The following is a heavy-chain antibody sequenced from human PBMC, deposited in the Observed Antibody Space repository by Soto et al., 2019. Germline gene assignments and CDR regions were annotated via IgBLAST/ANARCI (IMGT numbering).Heavy chain of an antibody. D-gene: IGHD2-2*01. CDR1: GYTFTSYG. CDR3: ARDSRGYCSSTSCYDWFDP. Sequence: QVQLVQSGAEVKKPGASVKVSCKASGYTFTSYGISWVRQAPGQGLEWMGWISAYNGNTNYAQKLQGRVTMTIDTSTSTAYIELRSLRSDDTAVYYCARDSRGYCSSTSCYDWFDPWGQGTLVTVSS. CDR2: ISAYNGNT. V-gene: IGHV1-18*01. J-gene: IGHJ5*02.